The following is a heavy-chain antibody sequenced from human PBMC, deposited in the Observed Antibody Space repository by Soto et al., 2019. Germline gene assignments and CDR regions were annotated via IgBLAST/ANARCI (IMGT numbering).Heavy chain of an antibody. CDR3: ARARATIAAAAIFDC. Sequence: SETLSLTCAVSGGSISTSNLWSWVRQPPGKGLEWIGEVYRTGSTNYNPSLESRLTISVDKSKNQFSLKLTSVTAADTAVYYCARARATIAAAAIFDCWGQGTLVTVSS. V-gene: IGHV4-4*02. J-gene: IGHJ4*02. CDR2: VYRTGST. D-gene: IGHD6-13*01. CDR1: GGSISTSNL.